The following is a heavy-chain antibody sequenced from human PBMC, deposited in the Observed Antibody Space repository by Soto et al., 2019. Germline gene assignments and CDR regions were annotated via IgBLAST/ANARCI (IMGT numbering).Heavy chain of an antibody. CDR1: GFTFSDYY. CDR2: ISSSSSYT. J-gene: IGHJ4*02. Sequence: GGSLRLSCAASGFTFSDYYMSWIRQAPGKGLEWVSYISSSSSYTNYADSVKGRFTISRDNAKNSLYLQMNSLRAEDTAVYYCARDRYPTDRSVDFAYWGQGTLVTVSS. V-gene: IGHV3-11*06. D-gene: IGHD2-15*01. CDR3: ARDRYPTDRSVDFAY.